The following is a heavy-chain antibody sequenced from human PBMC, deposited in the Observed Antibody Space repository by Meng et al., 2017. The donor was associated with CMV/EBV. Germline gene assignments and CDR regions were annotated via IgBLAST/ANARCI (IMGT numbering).Heavy chain of an antibody. CDR2: ISAYNGNT. CDR3: ARLSGPQYYYDSSGYYNY. D-gene: IGHD3-22*01. J-gene: IGHJ4*02. V-gene: IGHV1-18*01. CDR1: GYTFTSYG. Sequence: ASVKVSCKASGYTFTSYGISWVRQAPGQGLEWMGWISAYNGNTNYAQKLQGGVTMTTDTSTSTAYMELRSLRSDDTAVYYCARLSGPQYYYDSSGYYNYWGQGTLVTVSS.